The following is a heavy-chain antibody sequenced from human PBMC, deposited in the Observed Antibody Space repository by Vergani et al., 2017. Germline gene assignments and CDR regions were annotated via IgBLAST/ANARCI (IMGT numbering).Heavy chain of an antibody. D-gene: IGHD3-9*01. CDR1: GFTFSSYS. V-gene: IGHV3-21*01. CDR3: ARGYDILTGGYGMDV. Sequence: EMQLVESGGGLVKPGGSLRLSCAASGFTFSSYSMNWVRQAPGKGLEWVSSISSSSSYIYYADSVKGRFTISRDNAKNSLYLQMNSLRAEDTAVYYCARGYDILTGGYGMDVWGQGTTVTVSS. J-gene: IGHJ6*02. CDR2: ISSSSSYI.